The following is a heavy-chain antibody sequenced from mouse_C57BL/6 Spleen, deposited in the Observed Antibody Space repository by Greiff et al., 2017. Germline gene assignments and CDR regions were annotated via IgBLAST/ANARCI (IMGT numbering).Heavy chain of an antibody. CDR2: SVPEDGET. CDR3: ANWDY. J-gene: IGHJ2*01. Sequence: VTLQSSGAELVKPGASVQLYCTASGFNIQDYYMHWVKQRTEQGLEWIGRSVPEDGETKSAPQFQGKATITADTSSNTAYLQLSSLTSEDTAVYYCANWDYWGQGTTLTVSS. D-gene: IGHD4-1*01. CDR1: GFNIQDYY. V-gene: IGHV14-2*01.